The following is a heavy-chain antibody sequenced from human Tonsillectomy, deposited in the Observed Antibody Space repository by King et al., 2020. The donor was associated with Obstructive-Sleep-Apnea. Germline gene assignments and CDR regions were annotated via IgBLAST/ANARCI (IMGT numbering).Heavy chain of an antibody. Sequence: VQLVESGGGVVQPGRSLRLSCAASGFTFSSYGMHWVRQAPGKGLEWVAVIWYDGSNKYYADSVKGRFTISRDNSKNTLYLQMNSLRAEDTAVYYCARNYDSSGPPSYWGQGTLVTVSS. CDR3: ARNYDSSGPPSY. CDR2: IWYDGSNK. J-gene: IGHJ4*02. V-gene: IGHV3-33*01. CDR1: GFTFSSYG. D-gene: IGHD3-22*01.